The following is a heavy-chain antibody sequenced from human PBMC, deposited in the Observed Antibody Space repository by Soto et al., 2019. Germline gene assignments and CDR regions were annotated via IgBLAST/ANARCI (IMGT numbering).Heavy chain of an antibody. V-gene: IGHV3-66*01. Sequence: GGSLRLSCAASGFTVSSNYMSWVRQAPGKGLEWVSVIFSDGSTYYADSVKGRFTISRDNSKNTVYLQMNSLRAGDTAVYYCARDPHGDSLPPRFDYWGQGTLVTVSS. D-gene: IGHD4-17*01. CDR2: IFSDGST. J-gene: IGHJ4*02. CDR1: GFTVSSNY. CDR3: ARDPHGDSLPPRFDY.